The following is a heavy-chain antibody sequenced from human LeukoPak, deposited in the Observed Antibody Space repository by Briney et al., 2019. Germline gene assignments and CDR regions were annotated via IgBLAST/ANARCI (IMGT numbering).Heavy chain of an antibody. D-gene: IGHD1-26*01. J-gene: IGHJ4*02. Sequence: SETLSLTCSVSGVSVSTYYWIWIRQPPAKGLEWMGFFSYSGSTKYNPSLKSRVTMSVDTSKNQFSLKLSSVTAADTAVYYCARMYSGTSYYFDYWGQGTLVTVSS. CDR3: ARMYSGTSYYFDY. CDR1: GVSVSTYY. V-gene: IGHV4-59*02. CDR2: FSYSGST.